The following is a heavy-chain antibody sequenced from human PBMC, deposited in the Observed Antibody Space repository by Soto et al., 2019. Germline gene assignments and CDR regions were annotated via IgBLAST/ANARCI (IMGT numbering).Heavy chain of an antibody. Sequence: EVQLVASGGGLVQPGGSLRLSCVASEFTFSNYDMNWVRQAPGKGLEWVSYISYTGSTIYYADSVRGRFTISRDNSKTSLYLQMNSLRAEDTAVYYCARGLRNYYDRSGLHYWGQGTLVTVSS. V-gene: IGHV3-48*03. CDR3: ARGLRNYYDRSGLHY. CDR2: ISYTGSTI. D-gene: IGHD3-22*01. J-gene: IGHJ4*02. CDR1: EFTFSNYD.